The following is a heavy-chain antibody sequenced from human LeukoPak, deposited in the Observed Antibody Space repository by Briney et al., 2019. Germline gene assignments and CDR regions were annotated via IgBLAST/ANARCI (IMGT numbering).Heavy chain of an antibody. CDR3: ARYSWKFDY. CDR1: GGSISSSSYS. D-gene: IGHD1-26*01. Sequence: SETLSLTCTVSGGSISSSSYSWGWIRQPPGKGLEWIGSIYYGGSTYYNPSLKSRVTISVDTSKNQFSLKLSSVTAADTAVYYCARYSWKFDYWGQGTLVTVSS. V-gene: IGHV4-39*01. J-gene: IGHJ4*02. CDR2: IYYGGST.